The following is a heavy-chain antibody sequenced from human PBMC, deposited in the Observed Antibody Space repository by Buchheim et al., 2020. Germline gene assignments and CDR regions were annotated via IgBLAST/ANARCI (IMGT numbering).Heavy chain of an antibody. Sequence: QVQLVQSGAEVKKPGASVKVSCKASGYTFTSYYMHWVRQAPGQGLEWMGIINPSGGSTSYAQKFQGRVTMTRDPSTSTVYMELSSLRSEDTAVYYCARDRRITIFGVVTRVYYFDYWGQGTL. D-gene: IGHD3-3*01. CDR3: ARDRRITIFGVVTRVYYFDY. J-gene: IGHJ4*02. V-gene: IGHV1-46*01. CDR1: GYTFTSYY. CDR2: INPSGGST.